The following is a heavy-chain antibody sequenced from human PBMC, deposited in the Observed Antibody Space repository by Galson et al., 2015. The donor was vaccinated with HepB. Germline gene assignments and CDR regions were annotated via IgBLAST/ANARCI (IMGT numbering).Heavy chain of an antibody. Sequence: ETLSLTCTVSGGSISSYYWSWIRQPPGKGLEWIGYIYYSGSTNYNPSLKSRVTISVDTSKSQFSLKLSSVTAADTAVYYCASSYSSSWYSSLWYWGQGILVTVSS. V-gene: IGHV4-59*01. CDR3: ASSYSSSWYSSLWY. D-gene: IGHD6-13*01. J-gene: IGHJ4*02. CDR2: IYYSGST. CDR1: GGSISSYY.